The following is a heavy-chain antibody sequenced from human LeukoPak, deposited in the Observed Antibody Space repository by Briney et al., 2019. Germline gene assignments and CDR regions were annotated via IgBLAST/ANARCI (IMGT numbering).Heavy chain of an antibody. Sequence: GGSLRLSCAASGFTFSTYWMSWVRQAPGKGLEWVANIKQDGSVKNYVDSVKGRFTTSRDNAKNSLYLQMNSLRADDTAMYYCVRGGYGPDYWGQGTLVTVSS. CDR2: IKQDGSVK. D-gene: IGHD5-12*01. CDR1: GFTFSTYW. J-gene: IGHJ4*02. CDR3: VRGGYGPDY. V-gene: IGHV3-7*03.